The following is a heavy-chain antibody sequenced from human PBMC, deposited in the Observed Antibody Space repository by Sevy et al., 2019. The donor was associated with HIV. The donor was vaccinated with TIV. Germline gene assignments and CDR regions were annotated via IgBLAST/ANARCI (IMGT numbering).Heavy chain of an antibody. CDR1: GFTFSSYS. Sequence: GGSLRLSCAASGFTFSSYSMNWVRQAPGKGLEWISFISSSSTTIYYADSVKGRFTISRDNAKKSLYLQMNSLRDEDTAVYYCAGSPPSANFPNSFDWWGQGTLVTVSS. CDR3: AGSPPSANFPNSFDW. V-gene: IGHV3-48*02. D-gene: IGHD2-8*01. CDR2: ISSSSTTI. J-gene: IGHJ4*02.